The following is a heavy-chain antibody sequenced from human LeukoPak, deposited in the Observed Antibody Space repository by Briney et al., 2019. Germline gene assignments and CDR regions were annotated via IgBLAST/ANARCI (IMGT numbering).Heavy chain of an antibody. CDR1: GFTFSSFG. CDR3: AKGYDVVVTAILFDY. D-gene: IGHD2-21*02. V-gene: IGHV3-33*03. Sequence: GGSLRLSCAASGFTFSSFGMHWVRQAPGKGLEWLAIIWYDGVNKYYADSVKGRFTISRDNSKNTLYLQMNSLRAEDTAVYYCAKGYDVVVTAILFDYWGQGTLVTVSS. CDR2: IWYDGVNK. J-gene: IGHJ4*02.